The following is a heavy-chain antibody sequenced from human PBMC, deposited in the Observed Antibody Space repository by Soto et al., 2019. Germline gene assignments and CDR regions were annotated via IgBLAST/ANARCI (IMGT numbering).Heavy chain of an antibody. CDR1: GDTISTGGYT. Sequence: SETLSLTCDVSGDTISTGGYTWAWIRQPPGKALEWIGDIYHSGSTNYNPSLKGRVTISVDKSKNQFSLKLSSVTAADTAVYYCARSPDSSGYYPRWYYYGMDVWGQGTTVTVSS. D-gene: IGHD3-22*01. J-gene: IGHJ6*02. CDR2: IYHSGST. V-gene: IGHV4-30-2*01. CDR3: ARSPDSSGYYPRWYYYGMDV.